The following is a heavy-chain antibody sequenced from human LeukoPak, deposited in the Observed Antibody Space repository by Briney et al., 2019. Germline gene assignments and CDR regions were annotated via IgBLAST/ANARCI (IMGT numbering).Heavy chain of an antibody. J-gene: IGHJ4*02. CDR3: ARYASSGYYRYYFDC. CDR2: IYYSGST. CDR1: GGSISSSSYS. D-gene: IGHD3-22*01. V-gene: IGHV4-39*01. Sequence: SETLSLTCTVSGGSISSSSYSWGWIRQPPGKGLEWIGTIYYSGSTYYNPSLKSRVTISEDTSKNQFSLNLSSVTAADTAVYYCARYASSGYYRYYFDCWGQGTLVTVSS.